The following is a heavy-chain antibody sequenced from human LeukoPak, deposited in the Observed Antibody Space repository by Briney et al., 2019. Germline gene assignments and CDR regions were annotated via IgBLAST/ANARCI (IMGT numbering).Heavy chain of an antibody. V-gene: IGHV5-51*01. D-gene: IGHD5-12*01. CDR2: IYPRDSDT. J-gene: IGHJ5*02. CDR3: ARHSSVAASGTWWFDP. Sequence: GESLNISCKGSGYSFANYWIGWVRQMPGKGLEWMGIIYPRDSDTRYSPSFQGQVTISADKSINTAYLQWSSLKASDTAMYYCARHSSVAASGTWWFDPWGQGTLVTVSS. CDR1: GYSFANYW.